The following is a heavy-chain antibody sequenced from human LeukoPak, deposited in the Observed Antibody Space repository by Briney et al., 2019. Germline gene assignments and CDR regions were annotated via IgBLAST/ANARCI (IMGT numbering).Heavy chain of an antibody. CDR1: GFTFDDYA. CDR2: ISWNSGTI. Sequence: PGRSLRLSCAASGFTFDDYAMHWVRQAPGKGLEWVSGISWNSGTIGYADSGKGPFTISTYNAKNSLYLQMNSLRAEDTALYSCVKGSSGCYSPLGYWGQGTLVTVSS. CDR3: VKGSSGCYSPLGY. D-gene: IGHD3-22*01. V-gene: IGHV3-9*01. J-gene: IGHJ4*02.